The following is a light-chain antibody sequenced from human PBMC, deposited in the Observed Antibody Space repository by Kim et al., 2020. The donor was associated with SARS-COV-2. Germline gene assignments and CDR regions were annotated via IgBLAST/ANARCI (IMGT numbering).Light chain of an antibody. CDR3: QQSYSTLYT. CDR2: AAS. V-gene: IGKV1-39*01. Sequence: SASVRDRVTITCRESQSISSYLNWYQQKPGKAPKLLIYAASSLQSGVPSRFSGSGSGTDFTLTISSLQPEDFATYYCQQSYSTLYTFGQGTKLEI. J-gene: IGKJ2*01. CDR1: QSISSY.